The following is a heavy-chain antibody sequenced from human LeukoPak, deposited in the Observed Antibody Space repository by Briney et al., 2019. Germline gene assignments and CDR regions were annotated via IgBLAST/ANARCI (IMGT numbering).Heavy chain of an antibody. CDR1: GGSISSGGYY. D-gene: IGHD2-15*01. CDR2: IYYSGST. CDR3: ARRYCRGGSCYVGFDA. J-gene: IGHJ5*02. V-gene: IGHV4-31*03. Sequence: SETLSLTCTVSGGSISSGGYYWRWLRQHPGKGLEWIGYIYYSGSTYYNPSLKSRVTISVDTSKNQFSLQLSSVTAADTAVYYCARRYCRGGSCYVGFDAWGQGTLVTVS.